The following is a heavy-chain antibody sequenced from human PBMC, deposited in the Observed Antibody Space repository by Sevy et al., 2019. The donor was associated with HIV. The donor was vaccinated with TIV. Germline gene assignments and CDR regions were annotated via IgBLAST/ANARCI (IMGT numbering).Heavy chain of an antibody. Sequence: GGSLRLSCEGSGYTFSNYWMHWVRQAPGKGLEWVSRVNSDGSTAYADSVKGRFTISRDNAENTMSLQVNSLRAEDTALYYCVAANSWEDYWGQGTLVTVSS. D-gene: IGHD6-13*01. J-gene: IGHJ4*02. CDR2: VNSDGST. CDR1: GYTFSNYW. V-gene: IGHV3-74*01. CDR3: VAANSWEDY.